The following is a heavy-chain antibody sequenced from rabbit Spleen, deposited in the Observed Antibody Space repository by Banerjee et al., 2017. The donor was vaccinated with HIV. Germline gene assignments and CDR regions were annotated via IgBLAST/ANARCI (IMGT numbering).Heavy chain of an antibody. J-gene: IGHJ2*01. CDR2: IYGGSSDTT. Sequence: QSLEESGGDLVKPEGSLTLACTASGFSFSSGYFMCWVRQAPGKGLEWIACIYGGSSDTTYYANWAKGRFTISKTSSTTVTLQMTSLTVADTATYFCARRWAGSNDVYNAFDPWGPGTLVTVS. D-gene: IGHD4-2*01. CDR3: ARRWAGSNDVYNAFDP. CDR1: GFSFSSGYF. V-gene: IGHV1S40*01.